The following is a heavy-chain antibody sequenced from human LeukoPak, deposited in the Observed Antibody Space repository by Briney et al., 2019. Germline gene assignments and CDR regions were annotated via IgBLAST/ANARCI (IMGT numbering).Heavy chain of an antibody. D-gene: IGHD1-26*01. CDR3: AKVVGGSYGSNAFDI. Sequence: PGGSLRLSCAASGFTFSSYAMSWVRQAPGKGLEWVSAISGSGGSTYYADSVKGRSTISRDNSKNTLYLQMNSLRAEDTAVYYCAKVVGGSYGSNAFDIWGQGTMVTVSS. J-gene: IGHJ3*02. V-gene: IGHV3-23*01. CDR2: ISGSGGST. CDR1: GFTFSSYA.